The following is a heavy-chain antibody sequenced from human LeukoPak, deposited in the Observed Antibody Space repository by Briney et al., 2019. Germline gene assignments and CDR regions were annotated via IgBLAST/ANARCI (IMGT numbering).Heavy chain of an antibody. Sequence: GASVKVSCKASGGTFSSFAISWVRQAPGQGLEWMGRIIPILGIANYAQKFQGRVTITADKSTSTVYMELSSLRSEDTAVYFCASSTLGASAVDYWGQGTLVTVS. J-gene: IGHJ4*02. CDR3: ASSTLGASAVDY. CDR1: GGTFSSFA. D-gene: IGHD1-26*01. V-gene: IGHV1-69*04. CDR2: IIPILGIA.